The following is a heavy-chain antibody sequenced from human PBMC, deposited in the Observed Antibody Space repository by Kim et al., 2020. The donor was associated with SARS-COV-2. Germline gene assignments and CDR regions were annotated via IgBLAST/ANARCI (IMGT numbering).Heavy chain of an antibody. CDR2: IDPSDSYT. Sequence: GESLKISCKGSGYSFTGYWINWVRQMPGKGLEWMGRIDPSDSYTNYSPSFQGHVTISADKSISTSYLQRNSLEAPDTAMYYCGRLTSSSCYEFEYWGQGTLVTVSS. CDR1: GYSFTGYW. V-gene: IGHV5-10-1*01. D-gene: IGHD6-13*01. J-gene: IGHJ4*02. CDR3: GRLTSSSCYEFEY.